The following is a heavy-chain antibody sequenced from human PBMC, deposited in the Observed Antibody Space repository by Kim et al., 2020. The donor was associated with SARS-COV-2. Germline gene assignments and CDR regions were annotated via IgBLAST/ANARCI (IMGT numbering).Heavy chain of an antibody. J-gene: IGHJ4*02. Sequence: GGSLRLSCAASGFTFSSYGMHWVRQAPGKGLEWVALISYDGSNKYYADSVKGRFTISRDNCKNTLYLQMNSLRGEDTAVYYCAKGSPHFDYWGQGTLVTVSS. CDR2: ISYDGSNK. CDR1: GFTFSSYG. V-gene: IGHV3-30*18. CDR3: AKGSPHFDY.